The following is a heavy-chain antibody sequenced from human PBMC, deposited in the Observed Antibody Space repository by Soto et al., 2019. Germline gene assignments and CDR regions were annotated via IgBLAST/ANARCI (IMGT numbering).Heavy chain of an antibody. CDR1: GGSVPSGEDY. D-gene: IGHD5-18*01. CDR2: ISNSGST. V-gene: IGHV4-30-4*01. J-gene: IGHJ4*02. CDR3: ATESGSTYGYFDH. Sequence: TLSLPFTVSGGSVPSGEDYWTLIRQSPGKGLEWIGYISNSGSTGYNPSLKTRLSMSVDRSKNQFTLRLTSVTAADTAVYFCATESGSTYGYFDHWGQGTQVTVSS.